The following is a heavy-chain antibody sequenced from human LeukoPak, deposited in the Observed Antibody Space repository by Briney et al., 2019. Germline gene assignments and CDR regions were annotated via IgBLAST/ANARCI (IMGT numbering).Heavy chain of an antibody. CDR3: AVVILTGSVDY. Sequence: SETLCLTSADYGGSFSGYYWSWIRQPPGKGLEWRAEIIHSGSTNYNPSLKSRVTISVDTSKNQFSLKLSCVTAADTAVYYWAVVILTGSVDYWGQGTLVTVSS. V-gene: IGHV4-34*12. CDR1: GGSFSGYY. CDR2: IIHSGST. J-gene: IGHJ4*02. D-gene: IGHD3-9*01.